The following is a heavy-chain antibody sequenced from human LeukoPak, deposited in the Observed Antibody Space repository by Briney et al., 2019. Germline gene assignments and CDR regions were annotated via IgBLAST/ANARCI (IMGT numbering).Heavy chain of an antibody. CDR3: AKDSGGYYYYYMDV. D-gene: IGHD3-16*01. J-gene: IGHJ6*03. Sequence: GGSLRLSCAASGFTFNDYAMHWVRQAPGKGLEWVSGISWNSGSIGYADSVKGRFTISRDNAKNSLYLQMNSLRAEDTALYYCAKDSGGYYYYYMDVWGKGTTVTVYS. CDR1: GFTFNDYA. V-gene: IGHV3-9*01. CDR2: ISWNSGSI.